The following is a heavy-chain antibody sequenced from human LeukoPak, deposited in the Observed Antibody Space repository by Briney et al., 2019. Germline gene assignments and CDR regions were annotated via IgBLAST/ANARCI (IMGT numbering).Heavy chain of an antibody. J-gene: IGHJ3*02. V-gene: IGHV4-4*02. CDR2: IYHSGST. CDR1: GGSISSSNW. Sequence: SGTLSLTCAVSGGSISSSNWWSWVRQPPGKGLEWIGEIYHSGSTNYNPSLKSRVTISVDKSKNQFSLKLSSVTAADTAVYYCARVLVSWSGWTSRAFDIWGQGTMVTVSS. D-gene: IGHD3/OR15-3a*01. CDR3: ARVLVSWSGWTSRAFDI.